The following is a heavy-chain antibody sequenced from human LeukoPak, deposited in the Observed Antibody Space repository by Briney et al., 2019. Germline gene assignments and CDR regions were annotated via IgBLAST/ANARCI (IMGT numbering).Heavy chain of an antibody. Sequence: SETLSLTCAVYGGSFSGYYWSWIRQPPGKGLEWIGEINHSGSTNYNPSLKSRVTMSVDTSKNQFSLKLSSVTAADTAVYYCARIEEYYYDSSGYYIDAFDIWGQGTMVTVSS. CDR1: GGSFSGYY. V-gene: IGHV4-34*01. CDR2: INHSGST. D-gene: IGHD3-22*01. J-gene: IGHJ3*02. CDR3: ARIEEYYYDSSGYYIDAFDI.